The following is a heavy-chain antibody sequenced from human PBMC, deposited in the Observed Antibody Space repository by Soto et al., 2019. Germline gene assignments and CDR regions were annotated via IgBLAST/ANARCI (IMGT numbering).Heavy chain of an antibody. CDR3: ARSSCSSTSCYRGRIANWFDP. CDR1: GYTFTSYG. J-gene: IGHJ5*02. Sequence: ASVKVSCKASGYTFTSYGISWVRQAPGQGLEWMGWISAYNGNTNYAQKLQGRVTMTTDTSTSTAYMELRSLRSDDTAVYYCARSSCSSTSCYRGRIANWFDPWGQGTLVTVPQ. CDR2: ISAYNGNT. V-gene: IGHV1-18*01. D-gene: IGHD2-2*01.